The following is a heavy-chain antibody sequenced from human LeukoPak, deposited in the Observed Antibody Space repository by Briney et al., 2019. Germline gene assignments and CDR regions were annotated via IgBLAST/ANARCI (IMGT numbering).Heavy chain of an antibody. CDR1: GFTFGDYV. CDR2: IRGKAFGGTT. CDR3: TRDLTIAARPTYIDY. V-gene: IGHV3-49*04. J-gene: IGHJ4*02. Sequence: GGSLRLSCTASGFTFGDYVMSWVRQSPGKGLEWVGFIRGKAFGGTTEYAASVKGRFTISRDDSKSIAYLQMDSLKTEDTAVYYCTRDLTIAARPTYIDYWGQGTLVTVSS. D-gene: IGHD6-6*01.